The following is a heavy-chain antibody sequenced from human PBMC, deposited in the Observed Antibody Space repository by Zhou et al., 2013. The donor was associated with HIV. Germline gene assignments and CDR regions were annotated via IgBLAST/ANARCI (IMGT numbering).Heavy chain of an antibody. CDR3: ARDRYYDSSGYYYYYYMDV. D-gene: IGHD3-22*01. Sequence: QVQLVQSGAEVKKPGSSVKVSCKASGGTFSSYAISWVRQAPGQGLEWMGGIIPIFGTANYAQKFQGRVTITTDESTSTAYMELSSLRSEDTAVYYCARDRYYDSSGYYYYYYMDVWGKGTTVTVSS. V-gene: IGHV1-69*05. CDR1: GGTFSSYA. J-gene: IGHJ6*03. CDR2: IIPIFGTA.